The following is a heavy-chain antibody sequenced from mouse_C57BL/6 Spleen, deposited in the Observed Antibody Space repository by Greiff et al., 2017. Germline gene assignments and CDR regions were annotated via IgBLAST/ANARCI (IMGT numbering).Heavy chain of an antibody. CDR3: TVTTTADWYFDV. J-gene: IGHJ1*03. D-gene: IGHD2-12*01. Sequence: EVKLMESGAELVRPGASVKLSCTASGFNIKDDYMHWVKQRPEQGLEWIGGIDPENGDTEYASKFQGKATITADTSSNTAYLQLSSLTSEDTAVYYCTVTTTADWYFDVWGTGTTVTVSS. CDR1: GFNIKDDY. CDR2: IDPENGDT. V-gene: IGHV14-4*01.